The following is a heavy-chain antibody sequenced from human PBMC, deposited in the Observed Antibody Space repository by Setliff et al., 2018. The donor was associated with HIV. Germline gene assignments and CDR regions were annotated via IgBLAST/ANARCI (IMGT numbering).Heavy chain of an antibody. J-gene: IGHJ4*02. CDR3: ARQAIFGYYDSSGYLDY. D-gene: IGHD3-22*01. CDR1: GGSISSGSYY. CDR2: IYYSGST. Sequence: SETLSLTCTVSGGSISSGSYYWGWIRQPPGKGLEWIGSIYYSGSTYYNPSLQSRVTIPVDTSKNLFSLRLSSVTASDTAVYYCARQAIFGYYDSSGYLDYWGQGTLVTVAS. V-gene: IGHV4-39*01.